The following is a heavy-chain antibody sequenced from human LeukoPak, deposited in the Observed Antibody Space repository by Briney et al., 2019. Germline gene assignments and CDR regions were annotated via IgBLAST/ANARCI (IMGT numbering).Heavy chain of an antibody. CDR3: ASAYSSSWLRFDY. J-gene: IGHJ4*02. CDR2: IYSSGST. CDR1: GGSISSGDYY. Sequence: SQTLSLTCTVSGGSISSGDYYWSWIRQPPGKGLEWVGYIYSSGSTYYNPSLKSRVTISVDTSKNQFSLKLSSVTAADTAVYYCASAYSSSWLRFDYWGQGTLVTVSS. D-gene: IGHD6-13*01. V-gene: IGHV4-30-4*01.